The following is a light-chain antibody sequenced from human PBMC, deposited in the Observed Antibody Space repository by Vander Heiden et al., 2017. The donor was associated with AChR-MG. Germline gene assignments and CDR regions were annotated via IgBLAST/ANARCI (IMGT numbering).Light chain of an antibody. CDR1: SRDFGNYNY. CDR3: SSYTGNNIP. J-gene: IGLJ1*01. CDR2: DVS. V-gene: IGLV2-14*01. Sequence: QSALTQPAPVSGSPGPALTISCTGTSRDFGNYNYVSWYQQHPGKAPKLMIYDVSNRPSGVSNRFAGSKSGNTASLTISGLQAEDEADYYCSSYTGNNIPFGTGTKVTVL.